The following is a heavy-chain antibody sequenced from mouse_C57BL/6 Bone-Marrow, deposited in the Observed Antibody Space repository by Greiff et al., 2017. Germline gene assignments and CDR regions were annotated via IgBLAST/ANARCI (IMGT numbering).Heavy chain of an antibody. Sequence: VQLQQSGPELVKPGASVKMSCKASGYTFTDYNMHWVKQSHGKSLEWIGYINPNNGGTSYNQKFQGKATLTVNKSSSTAYMELRSLTSEDSAVYYCARENYYGSSLHFDYWGQGTTLTVSS. J-gene: IGHJ2*01. CDR2: INPNNGGT. V-gene: IGHV1-22*01. CDR3: ARENYYGSSLHFDY. CDR1: GYTFTDYN. D-gene: IGHD1-1*01.